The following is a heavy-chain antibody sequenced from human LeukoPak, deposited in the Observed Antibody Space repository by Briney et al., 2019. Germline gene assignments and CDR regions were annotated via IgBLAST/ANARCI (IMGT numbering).Heavy chain of an antibody. J-gene: IGHJ4*02. V-gene: IGHV4-4*07. CDR3: ARGGSLYFDY. CDR2: IYTNVIT. Sequence: SETLFLTCIVSGGSISGHYWNWIRQPAGKGLEWIGRIYTNVITNYNPSLKSRVTMSVDTSKNQFSLMLSSVTAADTAVYYCARGGSLYFDYWGQGTLVTVSS. CDR1: GGSISGHY. D-gene: IGHD3-16*01.